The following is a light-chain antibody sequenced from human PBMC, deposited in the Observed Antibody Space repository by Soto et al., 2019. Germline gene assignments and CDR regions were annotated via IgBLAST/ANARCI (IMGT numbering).Light chain of an antibody. J-gene: IGLJ1*01. CDR2: DVS. V-gene: IGLV2-11*01. Sequence: QSALAQPRSVSGSPGQSVTISCTGTSSDVGGYNYVSWYQQHPGKAPKLMSFDVSKRPSGVPDRFSGSKSANTASLTISGLQAEDEADYYCCSYAGSYTYVFGTGTKVTVL. CDR3: CSYAGSYTYV. CDR1: SSDVGGYNY.